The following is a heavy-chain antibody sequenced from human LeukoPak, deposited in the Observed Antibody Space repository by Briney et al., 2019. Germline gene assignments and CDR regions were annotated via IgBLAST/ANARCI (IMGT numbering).Heavy chain of an antibody. J-gene: IGHJ6*03. CDR2: IYTSGST. CDR1: GASISRYY. D-gene: IGHD3-22*01. Sequence: SETLSLTCTVSGASISRYYWSWIRQPAGKGLEWIGRIYTSGSTNYNPSVKSRVTISVDKSKNQFSLKLSSVTAADTAVYYCARDYYDSSGYYGRGGYYYMDVWGKGTTVTVSS. V-gene: IGHV4-4*07. CDR3: ARDYYDSSGYYGRGGYYYMDV.